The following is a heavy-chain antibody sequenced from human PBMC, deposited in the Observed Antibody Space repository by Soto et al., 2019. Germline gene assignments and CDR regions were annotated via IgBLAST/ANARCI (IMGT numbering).Heavy chain of an antibody. CDR2: IYYSGST. J-gene: IGHJ3*02. V-gene: IGHV4-59*01. D-gene: IGHD2-21*02. CDR1: GGSISSYY. CDR3: ASGVLAYCGGDCHDAFDI. Sequence: PSETLSLTCTVSGGSISSYYWSWIRQPPGKGLEWIGYIYYSGSTNYNTSLKIRVTISVDTSKNQFSLKLSSVTAADTAVYYCASGVLAYCGGDCHDAFDIWGQGTIVTVS.